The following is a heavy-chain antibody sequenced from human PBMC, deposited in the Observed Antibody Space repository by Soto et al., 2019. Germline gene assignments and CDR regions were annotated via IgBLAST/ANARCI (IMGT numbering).Heavy chain of an antibody. J-gene: IGHJ3*02. CDR2: ISASGAST. CDR1: GCTFNSYA. CDR3: ARAGDVIVVPTALWAFDI. V-gene: IGHV3-23*01. Sequence: PGGSLRLSCAASGCTFNSYAMHWVRQAPGKGLEWVSHISASGASTFYTESVKGRFTTSRDNSRNTLYLHMSSLRVEDTAVYYCARAGDVIVVPTALWAFDIWGRGTMVTVSS. D-gene: IGHD2-2*01.